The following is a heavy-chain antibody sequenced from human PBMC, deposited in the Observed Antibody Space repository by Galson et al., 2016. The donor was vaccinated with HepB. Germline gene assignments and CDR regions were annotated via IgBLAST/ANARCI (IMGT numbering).Heavy chain of an antibody. Sequence: SLRLSCAGSQFTFRDYAIHWVRQAPGKGLEWVAIISYNGRSDYYSDSVKGRFTISGDNAKNTLDLQVNILKVEDTAVYYCVRDKEGGYGFDYWGQGILVTVSS. V-gene: IGHV3-30*03. J-gene: IGHJ4*01. CDR3: VRDKEGGYGFDY. D-gene: IGHD5-12*01. CDR1: QFTFRDYA. CDR2: ISYNGRSD.